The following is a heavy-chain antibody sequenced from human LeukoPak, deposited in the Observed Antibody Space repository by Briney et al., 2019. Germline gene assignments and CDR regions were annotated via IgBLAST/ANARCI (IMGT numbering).Heavy chain of an antibody. Sequence: PSETLSLTCAVSGGSISSSGYSWSWIRQPPGKGLEWIGYIYHSGSTYYNPSLKSRVTISVDRSKNQFSLKLSSVTAADTAVYYCARVVPAATFDYWGQGTLVTVSS. CDR3: ARVVPAATFDY. D-gene: IGHD2-2*01. CDR1: GGSISSSGYS. V-gene: IGHV4-30-2*01. CDR2: IYHSGST. J-gene: IGHJ4*02.